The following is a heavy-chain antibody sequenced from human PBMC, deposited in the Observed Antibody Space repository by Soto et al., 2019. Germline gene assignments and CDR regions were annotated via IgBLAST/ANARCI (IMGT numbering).Heavy chain of an antibody. CDR3: ARATYLYYGSGSYLYYFDY. CDR2: IYYSGST. D-gene: IGHD3-10*01. V-gene: IGHV4-59*01. Sequence: SETLSLTCTVSGGSISSYYWSWVRQPPGKGLEWIGYIYYSGSTYYNPSLKSQITIPVDMSKNQFSLEVSSVTAADTAVYYCARATYLYYGSGSYLYYFDYWGQGTLVTVSS. J-gene: IGHJ4*02. CDR1: GGSISSYY.